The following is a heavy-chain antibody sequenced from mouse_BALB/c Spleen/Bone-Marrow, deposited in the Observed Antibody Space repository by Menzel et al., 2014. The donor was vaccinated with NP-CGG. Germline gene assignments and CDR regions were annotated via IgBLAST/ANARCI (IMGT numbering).Heavy chain of an antibody. V-gene: IGHV5-17*02. J-gene: IGHJ4*01. CDR3: ARLTFPTATYYYAMDY. Sequence: EVNVVESGGGLVQPGGSRKLSRAASGFTFSSFGMHWVRQAPEKGLEWVAYISSGSSTIYYADTVKGRFTISRDNPKNTLFLQMTSLRSEDTAMYYCARLTFPTATYYYAMDYWGQGTSVTVSS. CDR1: GFTFSSFG. CDR2: ISSGSSTI. D-gene: IGHD1-2*01.